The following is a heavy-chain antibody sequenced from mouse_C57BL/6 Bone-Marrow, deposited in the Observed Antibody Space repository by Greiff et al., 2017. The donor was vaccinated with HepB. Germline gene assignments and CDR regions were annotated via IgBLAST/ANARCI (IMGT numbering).Heavy chain of an antibody. CDR2: ISYDGSN. J-gene: IGHJ2*01. CDR3: ARNWDGDYFDY. Sequence: ESGPGLVKPSQSLSLTCSVTGYSITSGYYWNWIRQFPGNKLEWMGYISYDGSNNYNSSFKNRISITRDTSKNQFFLKLNSVTTGDTATYDCARNWDGDYFDYGGQGTTLTVSA. V-gene: IGHV3-6*01. CDR1: GYSITSGYY. D-gene: IGHD4-1*01.